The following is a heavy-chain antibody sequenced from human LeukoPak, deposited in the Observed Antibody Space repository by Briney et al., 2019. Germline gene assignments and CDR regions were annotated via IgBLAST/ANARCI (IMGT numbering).Heavy chain of an antibody. J-gene: IGHJ6*02. CDR1: GFTFRSYW. Sequence: GGSLRLSCAASGFTFRSYWMTWVRQAPGKGLEWVANIQHDGTEKNYVDSVRGRFTISRDNAKTSLYLQMNSLRAEDTAVYYCARDSTVATYYGVDVCGQGSTVTVSS. CDR2: IQHDGTEK. CDR3: ARDSTVATYYGVDV. D-gene: IGHD6-19*01. V-gene: IGHV3-7*01.